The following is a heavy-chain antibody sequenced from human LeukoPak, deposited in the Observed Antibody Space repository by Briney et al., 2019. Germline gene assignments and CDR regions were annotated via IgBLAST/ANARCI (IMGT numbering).Heavy chain of an antibody. V-gene: IGHV4-61*01. Sequence: PSETLSLTCTVSGGPVSSGSYYWSWIRQPPGKGLEWIGYIYYSGSTNYNPSLKSRVTISVDTSKNQFSLKLSSVTAADTAVYYCARAMPLSGYYYDSSGYSRDAFDIWGQGTMVTVSS. J-gene: IGHJ3*02. CDR2: IYYSGST. CDR1: GGPVSSGSYY. D-gene: IGHD3-22*01. CDR3: ARAMPLSGYYYDSSGYSRDAFDI.